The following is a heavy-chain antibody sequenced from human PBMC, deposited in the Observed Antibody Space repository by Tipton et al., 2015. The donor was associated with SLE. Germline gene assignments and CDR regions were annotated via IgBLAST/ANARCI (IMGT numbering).Heavy chain of an antibody. CDR2: IHHSGSI. CDR3: AKIRAYSGYPWYLES. Sequence: TLSLTCTVSGSFVGSGSYYWGWVRQPPGKGLEWIGSIHHSGSINSNPSLKSRLAISADTSERQFSLRLSSVTAADTAVYYCAKIRAYSGYPWYLESWGQGILVTVSS. J-gene: IGHJ4*02. D-gene: IGHD5-12*01. V-gene: IGHV4-39*01. CDR1: GSFVGSGSYY.